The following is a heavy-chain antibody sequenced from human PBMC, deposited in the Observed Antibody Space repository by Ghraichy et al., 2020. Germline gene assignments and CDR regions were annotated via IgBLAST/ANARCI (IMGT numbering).Heavy chain of an antibody. CDR2: ITSKIDGETT. Sequence: GGSLRLSCAASGFTFTNAWMSWVRQAPGKGLEWVGRITSKIDGETTEYAAPVKGTFTISRDDSKNTLYLQMNSLQTEDTAVYYCTTGAYCSGDCYSSRFDYWGQGALVTVSS. D-gene: IGHD2-21*02. CDR3: TTGAYCSGDCYSSRFDY. CDR1: GFTFTNAW. V-gene: IGHV3-15*01. J-gene: IGHJ4*02.